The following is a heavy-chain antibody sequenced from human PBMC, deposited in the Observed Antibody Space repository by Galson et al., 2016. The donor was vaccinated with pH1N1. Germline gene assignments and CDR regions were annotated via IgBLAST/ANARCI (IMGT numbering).Heavy chain of an antibody. Sequence: SVKVSCKASGYTFTGNYVHWVRQAPGQGLEWMGWINPDSGGTNYAQRFQGRVTMTRDTSISTAYMELSRLTSDDTAVYYRTRVGRLRSDFDPWGQGTLVTVSS. CDR1: GYTFTGNY. V-gene: IGHV1-2*02. CDR3: TRVGRLRSDFDP. J-gene: IGHJ5*02. D-gene: IGHD3-16*01. CDR2: INPDSGGT.